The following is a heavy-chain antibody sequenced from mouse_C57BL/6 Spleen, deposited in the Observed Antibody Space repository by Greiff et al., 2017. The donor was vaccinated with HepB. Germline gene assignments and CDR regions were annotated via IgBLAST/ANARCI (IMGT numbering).Heavy chain of an antibody. V-gene: IGHV1-64*01. CDR2: IHPNSGST. J-gene: IGHJ4*01. D-gene: IGHD1-1*01. Sequence: QVQLQQPGAELVKPGASVKLSCKASGYTFTSYWMHWVKQRPGQGLEWIGMIHPNSGSTNYNEKFKSKATLTVDKSSRTAYMQLSSLTSEDSAVYYCARRGGSSRYYAMDYWGQGTSVTVSS. CDR1: GYTFTSYW. CDR3: ARRGGSSRYYAMDY.